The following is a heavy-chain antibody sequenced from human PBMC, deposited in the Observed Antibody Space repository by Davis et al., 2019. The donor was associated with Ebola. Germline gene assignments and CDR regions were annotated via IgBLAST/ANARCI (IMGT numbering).Heavy chain of an antibody. J-gene: IGHJ5*02. Sequence: GESLKISCAASGFTFNNYAMSWVRQAPGKGLEWVSLITSSGGSTYYADSVRGRFTISRDNSKNTLYLQMNSLKASDTAIYYCARQSHHFLSGPRTWFDPWGQGTLVTVSS. CDR3: ARQSHHFLSGPRTWFDP. V-gene: IGHV3-23*01. CDR1: GFTFNNYA. CDR2: ITSSGGST. D-gene: IGHD3-3*02.